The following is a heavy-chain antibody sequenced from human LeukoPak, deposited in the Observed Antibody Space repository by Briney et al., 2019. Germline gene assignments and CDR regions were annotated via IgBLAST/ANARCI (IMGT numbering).Heavy chain of an antibody. CDR1: GGSFSGYY. J-gene: IGHJ3*02. CDR3: ARGCRSSGWYGAFDI. D-gene: IGHD6-19*01. V-gene: IGHV4-34*01. Sequence: SETLSLTCAVYGGSFSGYYWSWIRQPPGKGLEWIGEINHSGSTNYNPSLKSRVTISVDTSKNQFSLKLSSVTAADTAAYYCARGCRSSGWYGAFDIWGQGTMVTVSS. CDR2: INHSGST.